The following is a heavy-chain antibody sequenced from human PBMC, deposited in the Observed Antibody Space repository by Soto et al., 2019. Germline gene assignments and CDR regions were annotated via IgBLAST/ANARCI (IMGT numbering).Heavy chain of an antibody. Sequence: PSETLSLTCTVSPGSISSISSCYWSWIRRPPGKGLEWIGYIYYSGSTSYNPSLKSRVTISLDTSKNQFSLKLRSVIAADTAVYYCARGDYYGRSEYWGKGTLVTVHS. CDR3: ARGDYYGRSEY. CDR2: IYYSGST. CDR1: PGSISSISSCY. J-gene: IGHJ4*02. V-gene: IGHV4-61*01. D-gene: IGHD3-10*01.